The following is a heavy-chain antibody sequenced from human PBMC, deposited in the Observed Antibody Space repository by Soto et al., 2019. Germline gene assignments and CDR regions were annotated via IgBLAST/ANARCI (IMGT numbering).Heavy chain of an antibody. CDR1: GGTFSSYG. D-gene: IGHD3-22*01. J-gene: IGHJ4*02. V-gene: IGHV1-69*06. Sequence: SVKVACKASGGTFSSYGISWVRQGPGQGVEWMGGIIPIFGTANYAQKFQGRVTITADKSTSTAYMELSSLRAEDTAVYYCAKGHYYDNSGNWVANQAFDQWGQGNLVTVSS. CDR2: IIPIFGTA. CDR3: AKGHYYDNSGNWVANQAFDQ.